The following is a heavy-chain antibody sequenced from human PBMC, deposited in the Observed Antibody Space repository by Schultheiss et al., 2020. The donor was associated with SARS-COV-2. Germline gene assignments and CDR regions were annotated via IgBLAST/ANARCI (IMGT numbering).Heavy chain of an antibody. CDR3: TTNYYDSSGYTLFDY. CDR1: GFTFSDYY. CDR2: IKSKTDGGTT. V-gene: IGHV3-15*01. Sequence: GGSLRLSCAASGFTFSDYYMSWIRQAPGKGLEWVGRIKSKTDGGTTDYAAPVKGRFTISRDDSKNTLYLQMNSLKTEDTAVYYCTTNYYDSSGYTLFDYWGQGTLVTVSS. J-gene: IGHJ4*02. D-gene: IGHD3-22*01.